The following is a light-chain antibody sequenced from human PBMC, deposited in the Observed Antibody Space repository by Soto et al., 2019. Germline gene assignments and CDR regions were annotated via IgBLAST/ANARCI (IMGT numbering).Light chain of an antibody. CDR1: QSVSSTY. Sequence: EIVMTQSPATLSVSPGGRATLSCRASQSVSSTYLAWYQQKPGQAPRLLIYGTSSRATGIPARFSGSGSGTEFTLTISSLQSEDFAVYYCQQYNNWPQTFGQGTKVDI. J-gene: IGKJ1*01. CDR2: GTS. CDR3: QQYNNWPQT. V-gene: IGKV3D-15*01.